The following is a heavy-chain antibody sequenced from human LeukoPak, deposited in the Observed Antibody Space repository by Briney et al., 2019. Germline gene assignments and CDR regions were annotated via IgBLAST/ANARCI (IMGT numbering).Heavy chain of an antibody. D-gene: IGHD3-22*01. CDR3: ARGPPQILVVVITSLRYFDL. V-gene: IGHV4-39*07. Sequence: SETLSLTCTVSGGSISSSSYYWGWIRQPPGKGLEWIGGIYYSGSTYYNPSLKSRVTISVDTSKNQFSLKLSSVTAADTAVYYCARGPPQILVVVITSLRYFDLWGRGTLVTVSS. CDR1: GGSISSSSYY. J-gene: IGHJ2*01. CDR2: IYYSGST.